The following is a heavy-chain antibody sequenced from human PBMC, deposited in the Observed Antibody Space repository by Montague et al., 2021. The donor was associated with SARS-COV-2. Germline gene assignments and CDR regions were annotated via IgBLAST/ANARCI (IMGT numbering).Heavy chain of an antibody. CDR2: TYYRSKWYS. V-gene: IGHV6-1*01. CDR1: GDSVSSNSAA. D-gene: IGHD6-19*01. J-gene: IGHJ4*02. Sequence: CAISGDSVSSNSAAWSWIRQSPSRGLEWLGRTYYRSKWYSDYAPXVRGRLTVNPDASKNEFSLELNYVTPEDTAVYYCVRYSGWFYFDFWGQGTLVTVSS. CDR3: VRYSGWFYFDF.